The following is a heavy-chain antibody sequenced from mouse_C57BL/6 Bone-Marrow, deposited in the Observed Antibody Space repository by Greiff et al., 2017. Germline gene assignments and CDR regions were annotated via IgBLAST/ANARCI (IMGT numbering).Heavy chain of an antibody. Sequence: VQLQQSGAELVRPGASVKLSCTASGFNIKDDYMHWVKQRPEQGLEWIGWIDPENGDTEYASKFQGKATITADTSSSTAYMQLSSLTSEDSAVYYCARGGFYYYGSSYECYAMDYWGQGTSVTVSS. CDR3: ARGGFYYYGSSYECYAMDY. D-gene: IGHD1-1*01. V-gene: IGHV14-4*01. CDR1: GFNIKDDY. J-gene: IGHJ4*01. CDR2: IDPENGDT.